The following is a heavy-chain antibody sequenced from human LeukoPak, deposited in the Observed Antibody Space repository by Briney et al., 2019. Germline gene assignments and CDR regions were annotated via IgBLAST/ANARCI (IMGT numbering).Heavy chain of an antibody. V-gene: IGHV1-2*02. D-gene: IGHD6-19*01. Sequence: ASVKVSCKAFGYTFTGYYLHWVRQAPGQGLEWMGWIDPNSGGTNYAQTFQGRVTMTRDTSISTAYMELSRLRSDDTAVYYCARGGPSRGTGFYYFDYWGQGTLVTASS. CDR2: IDPNSGGT. CDR3: ARGGPSRGTGFYYFDY. J-gene: IGHJ4*02. CDR1: GYTFTGYY.